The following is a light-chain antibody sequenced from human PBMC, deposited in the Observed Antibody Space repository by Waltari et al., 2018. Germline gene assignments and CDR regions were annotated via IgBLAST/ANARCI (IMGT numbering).Light chain of an antibody. CDR3: QQYRSSPLT. J-gene: IGKJ4*01. CDR1: QNIRSGY. V-gene: IGKV3-20*01. CDR2: GAS. Sequence: EIVLTQSPGTLSLSPGERVTLSCRASQNIRSGYLAWYQQKPGQAPRLLIFGASSRASGVPDRFSGSGSGTGFVLTITRVYPEDCAVYYCQQYRSSPLTFGGGTKVEIK.